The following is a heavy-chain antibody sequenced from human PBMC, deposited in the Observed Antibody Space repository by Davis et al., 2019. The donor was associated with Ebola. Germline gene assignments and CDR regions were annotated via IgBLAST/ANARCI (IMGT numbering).Heavy chain of an antibody. CDR3: ARDPPYDQGYEY. CDR2: TYYRSKWFV. J-gene: IGHJ4*02. Sequence: MPSETLSLPCAISGASVSSNTAARNWIRQSPSRALQWLGRTYYRSKWFVDYAVSVKSRMTINSDTSKNQFSLQLSSVTPEDTAVYYCARDPPYDQGYEYWGQGILVTLSS. V-gene: IGHV6-1*01. D-gene: IGHD3-22*01. CDR1: GASVSSNTAA.